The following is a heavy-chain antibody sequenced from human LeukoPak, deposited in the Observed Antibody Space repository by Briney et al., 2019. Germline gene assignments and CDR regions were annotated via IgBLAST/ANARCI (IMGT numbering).Heavy chain of an antibody. D-gene: IGHD3-16*01. CDR3: AKDRGSYGSFDY. J-gene: IGHJ4*02. CDR2: VYGSGGYT. V-gene: IGHV3-23*01. CDR1: GFTFSNYA. Sequence: PGGSLRLSCAASGFTFSNYAMSWVRQAPGKGLEWVSVVYGSGGYTSYADSVKGRFTISRDNSKMYLQMNSLRVEDTAVYYCAKDRGSYGSFDYWGQGTLVTVSS.